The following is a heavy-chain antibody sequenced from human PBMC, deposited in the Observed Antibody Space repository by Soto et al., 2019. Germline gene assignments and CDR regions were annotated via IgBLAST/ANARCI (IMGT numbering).Heavy chain of an antibody. Sequence: PGESLQISCKGSGYSFTSYLIGWVRQMPGKGLEWMGIIYPGDSDTRYSPSFQGQVTISADKSISTAYLQWSSLKASDTAMYYCARHVGDPYYYGSGSYYNFVMDVWGQGTTVTVSS. CDR2: IYPGDSDT. V-gene: IGHV5-51*01. CDR1: GYSFTSYL. CDR3: ARHVGDPYYYGSGSYYNFVMDV. J-gene: IGHJ6*02. D-gene: IGHD3-10*01.